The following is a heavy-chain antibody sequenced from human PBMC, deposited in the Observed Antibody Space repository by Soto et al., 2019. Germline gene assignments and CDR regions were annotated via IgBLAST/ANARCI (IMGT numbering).Heavy chain of an antibody. Sequence: PGGSLRLSCAASGLAFSSYWMHWVRQAPGKGLVWVSRINPDGRTTSYADSVRDRFTISRDNAHDTLYLQMNGLRTEDTAVYYCARVGVGSYHFDFWGQGTQVTVPS. D-gene: IGHD3-10*01. J-gene: IGHJ4*02. V-gene: IGHV3-74*01. CDR2: INPDGRTT. CDR3: ARVGVGSYHFDF. CDR1: GLAFSSYW.